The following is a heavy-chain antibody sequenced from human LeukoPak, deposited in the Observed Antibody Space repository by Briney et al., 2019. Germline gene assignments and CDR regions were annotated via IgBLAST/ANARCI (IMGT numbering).Heavy chain of an antibody. CDR1: GDSISSDY. V-gene: IGHV4-59*01. CDR3: ARRGGGSYSWFDP. Sequence: SETLSLTCAVSGDSISSDYWSWIRQPPGKGLEWIGYIYYSGSTNYNPSLKSRVTISVDTSKNQFSLKLSSVTAADTAVYYCARRGGGSYSWFDPWGQGTLVTVSS. J-gene: IGHJ5*02. D-gene: IGHD1-26*01. CDR2: IYYSGST.